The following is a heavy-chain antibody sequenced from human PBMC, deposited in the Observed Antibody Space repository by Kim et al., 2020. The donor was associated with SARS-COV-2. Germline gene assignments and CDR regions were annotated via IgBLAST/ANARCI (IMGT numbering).Heavy chain of an antibody. D-gene: IGHD3-10*01. J-gene: IGHJ2*01. Sequence: TYYAESGKGRFTISRDNSKNTLYLQMNSLRAEDTAVYYCAKMGSYWYFDLWGRGTLVTVSS. CDR2: T. V-gene: IGHV3-23*01. CDR3: AKMGSYWYFDL.